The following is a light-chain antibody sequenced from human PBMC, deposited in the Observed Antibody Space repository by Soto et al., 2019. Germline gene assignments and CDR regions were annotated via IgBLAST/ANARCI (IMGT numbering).Light chain of an antibody. V-gene: IGLV2-14*01. Sequence: QSALTQPASVSGSPGQSITISCTGTSSDVGAYNYVSWYQQHPGKAPKLMIYEVSNRPSGVSNRFSGPKSGNTASLTISGLQAEDEADYYCSSYSSTTTLYVFGTGTKLTVL. CDR1: SSDVGAYNY. CDR3: SSYSSTTTLYV. J-gene: IGLJ1*01. CDR2: EVS.